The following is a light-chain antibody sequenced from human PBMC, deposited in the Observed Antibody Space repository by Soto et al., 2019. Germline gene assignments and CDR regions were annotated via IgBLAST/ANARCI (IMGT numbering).Light chain of an antibody. CDR2: GAS. V-gene: IGKV3D-7*01. J-gene: IGKJ5*01. CDR1: QSVSSSY. CDR3: QQDYNLPIT. Sequence: EILMTQSPATLSLSPGERATLSCRASQSVSSSYLSWYQQKPGQAPRLLIYGASTRATDIPARFSGSGSGTDFTLTISSLQPEDFAVYYCQQDYNLPITFGQGTRLEIK.